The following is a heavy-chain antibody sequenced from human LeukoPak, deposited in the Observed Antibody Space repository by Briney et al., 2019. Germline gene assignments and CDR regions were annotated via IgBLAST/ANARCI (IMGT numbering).Heavy chain of an antibody. Sequence: SETLSLTCTVSGGSLSSSSYYWGWIRQPPGKGLEWIGSIYYSGSTYYNPSLKSRFTISVDTSKNQFSLKLSSVTAADTAVYYCARPISSGSYSFDLGYWGQGTLVTVSS. D-gene: IGHD1-26*01. CDR3: ARPISSGSYSFDLGY. CDR2: IYYSGST. CDR1: GGSLSSSSYY. J-gene: IGHJ4*02. V-gene: IGHV4-39*01.